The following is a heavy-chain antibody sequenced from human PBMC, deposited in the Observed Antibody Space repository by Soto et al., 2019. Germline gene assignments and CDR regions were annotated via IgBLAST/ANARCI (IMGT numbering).Heavy chain of an antibody. CDR3: AKDRQWLVSLDY. V-gene: IGHV3-30*18. CDR1: GFTFSSYG. CDR2: ISYDGSNK. D-gene: IGHD6-19*01. J-gene: IGHJ4*02. Sequence: RGSLRLSCAASGFTFSSYGMHWVRQAPGKGLEWVAVISYDGSNKYYADSVKGRFTISRDNSKNTLYLQMNSLRAEDTAVYYCAKDRQWLVSLDYWGQGTLVTVSS.